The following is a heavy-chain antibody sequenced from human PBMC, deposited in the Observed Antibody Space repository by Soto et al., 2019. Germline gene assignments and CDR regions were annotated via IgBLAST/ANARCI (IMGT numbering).Heavy chain of an antibody. CDR2: IYHSGST. D-gene: IGHD6-13*01. J-gene: IGHJ4*01. V-gene: IGHV4-4*02. CDR1: GGSISSSNW. Sequence: ETLSLTCAVSGGSISSSNWWSWVRQPPGKGLEWIGEIYHSGSTNHNPSLKSRVTISFDMSKSQVYLQLTSVTAADTAVYYCARFGAAAAHDDNWGRGVLVTVSS. CDR3: ARFGAAAAHDDN.